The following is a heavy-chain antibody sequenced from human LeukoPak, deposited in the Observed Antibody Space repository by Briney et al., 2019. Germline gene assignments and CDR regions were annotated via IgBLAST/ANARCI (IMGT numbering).Heavy chain of an antibody. CDR2: ISSSSSYI. D-gene: IGHD6-19*01. CDR3: ARVGIAVAGNDY. J-gene: IGHJ4*02. V-gene: IGHV3-21*01. Sequence: VSSISSSSSYIYYADSVKGRFTISRDNAKNSLYLQMNSLRAEDTAVYYCARVGIAVAGNDYWGQGTLVTVSS.